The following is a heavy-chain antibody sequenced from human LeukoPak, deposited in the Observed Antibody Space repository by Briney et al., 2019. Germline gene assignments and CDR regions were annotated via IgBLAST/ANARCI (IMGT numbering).Heavy chain of an antibody. CDR3: ASTMKTTVVTFLFDY. D-gene: IGHD4-23*01. CDR2: IIPIFGTV. Sequence: EASVKVSCKASGGTFSNYAIGWVRQAPGQGLEWMGGIIPIFGTVNYAQKFQGRVTITADESTSTAYMELSSLRSEDTATYYCASTMKTTVVTFLFDYWGQGTLVTVSS. CDR1: GGTFSNYA. V-gene: IGHV1-69*13. J-gene: IGHJ4*02.